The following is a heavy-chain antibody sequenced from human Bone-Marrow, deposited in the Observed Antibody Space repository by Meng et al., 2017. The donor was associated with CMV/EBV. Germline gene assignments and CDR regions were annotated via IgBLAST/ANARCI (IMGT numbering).Heavy chain of an antibody. V-gene: IGHV3-33*06. J-gene: IGHJ4*02. Sequence: TFRAYSMHWVRQTPGKGLEWVAVAWSDETTRYCAASVRGRFIVSRDNSRGTLYLQMNRLRAEDTAVYYCAKDSIHMVGGGTRFYFEYWGQGALVTVSS. CDR2: AWSDETTR. D-gene: IGHD3-10*01. CDR3: AKDSIHMVGGGTRFYFEY. CDR1: TFRAYS.